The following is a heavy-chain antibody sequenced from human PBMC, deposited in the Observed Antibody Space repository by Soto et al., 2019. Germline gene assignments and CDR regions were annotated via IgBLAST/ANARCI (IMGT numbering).Heavy chain of an antibody. J-gene: IGHJ5*02. CDR3: LKDAPNGSIDA. D-gene: IGHD3-10*01. Sequence: VQVVASGGGLVQPGRSLRLSCAVSGFRFEQYVMHWVRQGPGKGLECVSTVSPTGDTVAYADSVEGRFTVSRDNAKNSLYLPMNSLKGDDTAFYYCLKDAPNGSIDAWGQGTLVTVSS. CDR2: VSPTGDTV. CDR1: GFRFEQYV. V-gene: IGHV3-9*01.